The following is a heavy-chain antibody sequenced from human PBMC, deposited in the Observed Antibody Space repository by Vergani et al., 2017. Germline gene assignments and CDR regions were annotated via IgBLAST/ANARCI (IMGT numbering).Heavy chain of an antibody. J-gene: IGHJ6*03. Sequence: QVQLVESGGGVVQPGRSLRLSCAASGFTFSSYGMHWVRQATGKGLEWVAVISYDGSNKYYADSVKGRFTISRDNSKNTLYLQMNSLRAEDTAVYYCARGQVPRVYYYYYYMDVWGKXP. CDR3: ARGQVPRVYYYYYYMDV. V-gene: IGHV3-30*03. CDR2: ISYDGSNK. CDR1: GFTFSSYG.